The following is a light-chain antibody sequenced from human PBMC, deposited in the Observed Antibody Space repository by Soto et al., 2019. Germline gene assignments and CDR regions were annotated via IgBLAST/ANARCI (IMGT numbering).Light chain of an antibody. CDR2: GNN. V-gene: IGLV1-40*01. CDR3: QSYDSSLSAWV. J-gene: IGLJ3*02. CDR1: SSNIGAAYD. Sequence: QSVLTQPPSVSGAPGQKVTISCTRSSSNIGAAYDVHWYQHLPGTAPKLLIYGNNNRPSGVPDRFSGSNSGTSASLAITGLQAEHEADYYCQSYDSSLSAWVFGGGTQLPV.